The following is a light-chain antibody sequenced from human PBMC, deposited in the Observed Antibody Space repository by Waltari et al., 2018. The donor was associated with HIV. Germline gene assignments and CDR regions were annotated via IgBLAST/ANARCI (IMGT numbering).Light chain of an antibody. Sequence: QSVLTQPPSASGTPGQSVSISCSGSRSHIGSNYVSWYQHLPGTTPKVVIYRSDQRPSGVPDRFSGSNSGTSASLAISGLRSEDEAHYYCASWDDNLSGWVFGGGTKLTVL. CDR1: RSHIGSNY. J-gene: IGLJ3*02. CDR3: ASWDDNLSGWV. CDR2: RSD. V-gene: IGLV1-47*01.